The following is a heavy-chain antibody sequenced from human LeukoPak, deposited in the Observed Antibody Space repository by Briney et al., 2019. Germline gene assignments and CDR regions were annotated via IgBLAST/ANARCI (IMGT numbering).Heavy chain of an antibody. Sequence: GGSLRLSCAASGFTFSSYWMSWVRQAPGKGLEWVANIKQDGSEKYYADSVKGRFTISRDNAKNSLYLQMNSLRAEDTAVYYCARDPYSSGWPSYYYYGMDVWGQGTTVTVSS. D-gene: IGHD6-19*01. V-gene: IGHV3-7*01. CDR3: ARDPYSSGWPSYYYYGMDV. CDR1: GFTFSSYW. J-gene: IGHJ6*02. CDR2: IKQDGSEK.